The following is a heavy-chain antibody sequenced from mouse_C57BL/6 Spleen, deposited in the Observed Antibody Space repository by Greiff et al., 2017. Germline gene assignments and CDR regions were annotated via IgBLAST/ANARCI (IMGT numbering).Heavy chain of an antibody. J-gene: IGHJ4*01. CDR3: VRRDLAY. V-gene: IGHV10-1*01. Sequence: EVKLVESGGGLVQPKGSLKLSCAASGFSFNTYAMNWVRQAPGKGLEWVARIRSKSNNYATYYAYSVKDRFTISRDDSESMLYLQMNNLKTEDTAMYYCVRRDLAYWGQGTSVTVSS. CDR2: IRSKSNNYAT. D-gene: IGHD6-1*01. CDR1: GFSFNTYA.